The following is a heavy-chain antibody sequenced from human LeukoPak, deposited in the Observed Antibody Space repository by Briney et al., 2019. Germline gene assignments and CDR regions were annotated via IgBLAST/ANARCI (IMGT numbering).Heavy chain of an antibody. D-gene: IGHD3-3*01. J-gene: IGHJ4*02. V-gene: IGHV3-30-3*01. Sequence: GGSLRLSCATSGFNFSGFAMNWVCQAPGKGPKWVAVISYNGGNKYYADSVKGRFIISRDNSKNTLFLQLNSLRPEDTAVYYCATLYDFPSDFWGQGTLVTVSS. CDR3: ATLYDFPSDF. CDR2: ISYNGGNK. CDR1: GFNFSGFA.